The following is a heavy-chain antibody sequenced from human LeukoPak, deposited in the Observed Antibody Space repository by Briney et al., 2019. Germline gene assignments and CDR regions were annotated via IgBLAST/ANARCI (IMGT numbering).Heavy chain of an antibody. V-gene: IGHV1-69*04. J-gene: IGHJ4*02. Sequence: PVKVSCKASGGTSSSYAISWVRQAPGQGLEWMGRIIPILGIANYAQKFQGRVTITADKSTSTAYMELSSLRSEDTAVYYCARDYGGKFDYWAREPWSPSPQ. CDR1: GGTSSSYA. CDR2: IIPILGIA. D-gene: IGHD4-23*01. CDR3: ARDYGGKFDY.